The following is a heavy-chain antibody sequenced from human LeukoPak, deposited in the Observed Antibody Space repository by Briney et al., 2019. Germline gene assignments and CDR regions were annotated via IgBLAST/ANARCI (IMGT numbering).Heavy chain of an antibody. CDR3: ARDGFGETWFDP. CDR2: ISSSSSYI. D-gene: IGHD3-10*01. V-gene: IGHV3-21*01. J-gene: IGHJ5*02. CDR1: GGSISSSS. Sequence: ETLSLTCTVSGGSISSSSYYWGWIRQPPGKGLEWVSSISSSSSYIYYADSVKGRFTISRDNAKNSLYLQMDSLRAEDTAVYYCARDGFGETWFDPWGQGTLVTVSS.